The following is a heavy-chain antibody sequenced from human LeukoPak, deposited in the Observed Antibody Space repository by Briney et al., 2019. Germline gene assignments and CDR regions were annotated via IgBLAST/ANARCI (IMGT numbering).Heavy chain of an antibody. Sequence: GRSLRLSCAASGFTFSSYPMHWVRQAPGKGLEWVAATSFDGGKKYYVDSGKGRFTISRDNSKNMLFLQMNILRPEDTAVYYCAREMADLDYWGQGTLVTVSS. J-gene: IGHJ4*02. CDR3: AREMADLDY. CDR2: TSFDGGKK. V-gene: IGHV3-30*14. CDR1: GFTFSSYP. D-gene: IGHD5-24*01.